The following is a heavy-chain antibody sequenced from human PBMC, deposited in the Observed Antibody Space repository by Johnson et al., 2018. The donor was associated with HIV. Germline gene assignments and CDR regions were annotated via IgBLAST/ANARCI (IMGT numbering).Heavy chain of an antibody. D-gene: IGHD2-15*01. CDR3: ASSGYCSGGSCYRWHAFDI. V-gene: IGHV3-11*04. J-gene: IGHJ3*02. CDR1: GFTFSDYY. Sequence: QVQLVESGGGVVQPGGSLSLSCAASGFTFSDYYMSWIRQAPGKGLEWVSYISRSGSSIYYADSVKGRFTLFRDNAKNSLFLEISSLRAEDTAVYYCASSGYCSGGSCYRWHAFDIWGQGTMVTVSS. CDR2: ISRSGSSI.